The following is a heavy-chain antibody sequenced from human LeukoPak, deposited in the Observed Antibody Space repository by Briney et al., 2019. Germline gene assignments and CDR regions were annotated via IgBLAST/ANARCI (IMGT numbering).Heavy chain of an antibody. D-gene: IGHD3-16*01. Sequence: PGGSLRLSCAVPGFTVSTYWMDWVRQAPGKGLVWVSRIKSDGTSANYADSVKGRFTISRENAKNMLYLQMNSLRVEDTALYYCAIIHLGGWGQGTLVTVSS. CDR1: GFTVSTYW. CDR2: IKSDGTSA. CDR3: AIIHLGG. J-gene: IGHJ4*02. V-gene: IGHV3-74*01.